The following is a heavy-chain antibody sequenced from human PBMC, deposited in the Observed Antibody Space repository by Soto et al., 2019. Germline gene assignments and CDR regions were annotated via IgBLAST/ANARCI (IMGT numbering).Heavy chain of an antibody. CDR3: AHRVLRTVFGLVTTTAIYFDF. CDR1: GFSLTTSGVG. J-gene: IGHJ4*02. V-gene: IGHV2-5*02. Sequence: QITLNESGPTVVRPTETLTLTCRFSGFSLTTSGVGVGWISQSPGKAPQRRALLYWDDDKRYSATLKSRLTITKDTSKNQVVLTVSDLDPTDTATYYCAHRVLRTVFGLVTTTAIYFDFWGQGTPVAVSS. D-gene: IGHD3-3*01. CDR2: LYWDDDK.